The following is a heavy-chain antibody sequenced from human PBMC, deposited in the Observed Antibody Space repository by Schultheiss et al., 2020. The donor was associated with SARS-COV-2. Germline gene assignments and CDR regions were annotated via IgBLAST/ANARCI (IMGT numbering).Heavy chain of an antibody. V-gene: IGHV1-46*01. Sequence: ASVKVSCKASGYTFTGYYMHWVRQAPGQGLEWMGIINPSAGSISYAQKFQGRVTMTRDTSTSTVYMELSSLRSEDTAMYYCARDFKAGIAGASYGMDVWGQGTTVTVSS. CDR1: GYTFTGYY. CDR2: INPSAGSI. CDR3: ARDFKAGIAGASYGMDV. D-gene: IGHD1-26*01. J-gene: IGHJ6*02.